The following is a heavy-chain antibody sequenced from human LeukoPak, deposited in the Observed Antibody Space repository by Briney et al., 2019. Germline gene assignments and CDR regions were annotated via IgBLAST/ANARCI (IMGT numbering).Heavy chain of an antibody. CDR3: ARQSGGWYNYYYYYGMGV. V-gene: IGHV4-59*08. CDR1: GGSISSYY. D-gene: IGHD6-19*01. CDR2: IYYSGST. J-gene: IGHJ6*02. Sequence: SETLSLTCTVSGGSISSYYWSWIRQPPGKGLEWIGYIYYSGSTNYNPSLKSRVTISVDTSKNQFSLKLSSVTAADTAVYYCARQSGGWYNYYYYYGMGVWGQGTTVTVSS.